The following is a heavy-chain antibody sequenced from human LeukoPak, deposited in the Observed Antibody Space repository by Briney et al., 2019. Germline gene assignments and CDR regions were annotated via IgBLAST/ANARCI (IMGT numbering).Heavy chain of an antibody. D-gene: IGHD1-1*01. V-gene: IGHV3-74*01. CDR1: GFTNSGFW. CDR3: IREVQVRASASLGL. CDR2: MNSAGTTI. Sequence: GGSLRLSCAASGFTNSGFWMHWVRQVPGEGLVWVARMNSAGTTINYADSVKGRFTISRDNVRNTLHLQMNNLSLEDTAVYFCIREVQVRASASLGLWGRGTLVTVS. J-gene: IGHJ4*01.